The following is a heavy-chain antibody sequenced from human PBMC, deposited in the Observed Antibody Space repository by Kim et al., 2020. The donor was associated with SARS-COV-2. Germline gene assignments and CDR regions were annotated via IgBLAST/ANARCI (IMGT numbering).Heavy chain of an antibody. D-gene: IGHD5-18*01. CDR2: FDPEDGET. V-gene: IGHV1-24*01. J-gene: IGHJ3*02. CDR3: AVSTAMVLGDAFDI. CDR1: GYTLTELS. Sequence: SVKVSCKVSGYTLTELSMHWVRQAPGKGLEWMGGFDPEDGETIYAQKFQGRVTMTEDTSTDTAYMELSSLRSEDTAVYYCAVSTAMVLGDAFDIWGQGTMVTVSS.